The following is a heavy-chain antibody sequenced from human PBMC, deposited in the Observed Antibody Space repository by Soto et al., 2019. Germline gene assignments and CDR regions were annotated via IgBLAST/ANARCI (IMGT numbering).Heavy chain of an antibody. V-gene: IGHV4-34*01. Sequence: GGRRSSYYWSWIRQPPGKGLEWIGEINHSGSTNYNPSLKSRVTISVDTSKNQFSLKLSSVTAADTAVYYCARGLEQFWSCYYTPRWFDPWGQGTLVTVSS. CDR1: GGRRSSYY. CDR3: ARGLEQFWSCYYTPRWFDP. CDR2: INHSGST. J-gene: IGHJ5*02. D-gene: IGHD3-3*01.